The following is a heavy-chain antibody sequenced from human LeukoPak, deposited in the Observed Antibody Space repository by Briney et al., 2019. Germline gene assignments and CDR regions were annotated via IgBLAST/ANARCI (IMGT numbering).Heavy chain of an antibody. V-gene: IGHV3-23*01. CDR1: GFIFSHYA. J-gene: IGHJ4*02. Sequence: PGGSLRLSCGTSGFIFSHYAMNWVRQTPGKGLEWVSAINGRSGSTYYAGSVKGRFTISRDNSKNTLFLQMNSLRAEDTAIYYCARLATSWYSSLDYWGQGTLVTVSS. CDR2: INGRSGST. D-gene: IGHD6-13*01. CDR3: ARLATSWYSSLDY.